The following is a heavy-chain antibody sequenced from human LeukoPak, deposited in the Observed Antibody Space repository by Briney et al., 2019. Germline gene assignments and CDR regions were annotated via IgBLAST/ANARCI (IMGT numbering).Heavy chain of an antibody. J-gene: IGHJ5*02. V-gene: IGHV4-4*07. D-gene: IGHD3-22*01. CDR2: IYTTGST. Sequence: SETLSLTCTVSRGSISNFYWSWIRQPAGKGLEWIGRIYTTGSTNYNPSLKSRVTMSVNTSKNQFSLNLTSMTAADTAVYFCARDYDSRASSWGQGTLVTVSS. CDR3: ARDYDSRASS. CDR1: RGSISNFY.